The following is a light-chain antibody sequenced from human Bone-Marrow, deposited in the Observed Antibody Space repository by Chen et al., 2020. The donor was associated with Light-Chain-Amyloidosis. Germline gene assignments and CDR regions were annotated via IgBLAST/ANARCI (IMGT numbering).Light chain of an antibody. CDR1: NIGSTS. Sequence: SYVLTQPSSASVAPGQTATTACGGNNIGSTSVPWYQQTPGQAPLLVVYDDSDRPSGIPERLSGSNSGNTATLTISRVEAGDEADYYCQVWDRSSDRPVFGGGTKLTVL. J-gene: IGLJ3*02. CDR3: QVWDRSSDRPV. V-gene: IGLV3-21*02. CDR2: DDS.